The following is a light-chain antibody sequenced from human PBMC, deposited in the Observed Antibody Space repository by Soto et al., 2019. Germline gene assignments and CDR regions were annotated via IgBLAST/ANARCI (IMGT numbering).Light chain of an antibody. V-gene: IGKV3-11*01. CDR1: QSVSSN. CDR2: AAS. CDR3: QQRRNWPGT. Sequence: EIVMTQSPATLSVSPGERATLSCRASQSVSSNLAWYQQKPGQAPRLLIYAASIRATGTPARFSGSGSGTDFTLTISSLEPEDFAVYYCQQRRNWPGTFGQGTKVDIK. J-gene: IGKJ1*01.